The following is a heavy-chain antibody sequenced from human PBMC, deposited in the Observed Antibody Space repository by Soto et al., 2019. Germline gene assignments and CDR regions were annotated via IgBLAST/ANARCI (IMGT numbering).Heavy chain of an antibody. Sequence: ASVKVSCKASGYTFTSYYMHWVRQSPGQGLEWMGIINPSGGSTSYAQKFQGRVTMTRDTSTSTVYMELSSLRSEDTAVYYCARVPRVVVITRDYYYGMDVWGQGTTVTVS. CDR3: ARVPRVVVITRDYYYGMDV. J-gene: IGHJ6*02. V-gene: IGHV1-46*03. D-gene: IGHD3-22*01. CDR1: GYTFTSYY. CDR2: INPSGGST.